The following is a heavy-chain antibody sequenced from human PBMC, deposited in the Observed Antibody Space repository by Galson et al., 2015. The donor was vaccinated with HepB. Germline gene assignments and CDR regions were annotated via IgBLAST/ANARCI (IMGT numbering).Heavy chain of an antibody. CDR2: INWSSDTI. D-gene: IGHD6-19*01. J-gene: IGHJ4*02. V-gene: IGHV3-9*01. CDR1: GFTFDDYT. Sequence: SLRLSCAASGFTFDDYTMHWVRQSPGKGLEWVSGINWSSDTIDYAASVMGRFTIARDNAKKPLYLKINSLRAEDTAFYYCVKDISQWLVDSKGFWGQGTLVTVSS. CDR3: VKDISQWLVDSKGF.